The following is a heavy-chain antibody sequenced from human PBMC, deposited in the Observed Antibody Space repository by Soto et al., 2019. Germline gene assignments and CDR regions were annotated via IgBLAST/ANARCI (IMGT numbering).Heavy chain of an antibody. CDR2: IYYSGST. D-gene: IGHD3-3*01. CDR1: GDSISNYY. V-gene: IGHV4-39*01. J-gene: IGHJ4*02. Sequence: SETLSLTCTVSGDSISNYYWGWIRQPPGKGLEWVGSIYYSGSTYYNPSLKSRVTISVDTSKNQFSLKLSSVTAADTAVYYCARSLDYDFWSGLFDYWGQGTLVTVSS. CDR3: ARSLDYDFWSGLFDY.